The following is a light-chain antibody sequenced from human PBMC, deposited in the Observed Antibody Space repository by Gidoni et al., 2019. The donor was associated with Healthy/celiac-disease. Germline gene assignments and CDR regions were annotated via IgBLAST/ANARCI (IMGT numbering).Light chain of an antibody. J-gene: IGKJ1*01. CDR3: QQYGSSPTWT. CDR1: QSVSSSY. CDR2: GAS. Sequence: EIVLTQSPRTLSLSPGERATLSCRASQSVSSSYLAWYQQKTGQAPRLLLYGASSRATGIPDRLSGSGSGPDFTLTISRLEPEDFAVYYCQQYGSSPTWTFXQXTKVEIK. V-gene: IGKV3-20*01.